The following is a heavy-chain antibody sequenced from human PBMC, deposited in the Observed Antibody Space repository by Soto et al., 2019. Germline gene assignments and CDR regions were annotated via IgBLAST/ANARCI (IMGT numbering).Heavy chain of an antibody. CDR3: ARGRLGVGFCTNGVCLNYYYGMDV. J-gene: IGHJ6*02. D-gene: IGHD2-8*01. V-gene: IGHV1-46*01. CDR2: INPSGDIT. CDR1: RDIYTSYY. Sequence: ASVKVSCKTSRDIYTSYYIHWVQQSPGQALEWMGIINPSGDITAYAQKFQGRVTMTRDTSTSTVYMELNSVTSEDTAVYYCARGRLGVGFCTNGVCLNYYYGMDVWGQGTMVTVSS.